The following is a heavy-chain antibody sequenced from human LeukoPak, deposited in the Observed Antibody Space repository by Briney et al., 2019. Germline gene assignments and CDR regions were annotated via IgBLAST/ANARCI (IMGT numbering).Heavy chain of an antibody. CDR3: ARSLWPEDY. CDR2: IEKDGSDK. V-gene: IGHV3-7*01. D-gene: IGHD2-21*01. Sequence: GGSLGLSCAASGFTFSSYWMSWVRQAPGKGLEWVANIEKDGSDKYYVDSVKGRFTISRDNAKNSLYPQMNSLRAEDSAVYYCARSLWPEDYWGQGTLVTVSS. J-gene: IGHJ4*02. CDR1: GFTFSSYW.